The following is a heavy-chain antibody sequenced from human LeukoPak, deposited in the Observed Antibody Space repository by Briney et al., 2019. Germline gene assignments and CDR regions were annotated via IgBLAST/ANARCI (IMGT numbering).Heavy chain of an antibody. D-gene: IGHD2-2*01. CDR2: IYSGGST. J-gene: IGHJ6*03. Sequence: GGSLRLSXAASGFTVSSNYMSWVRQAPGKGVEWVSVIYSGGSTNYADSVKGRFTISRDNSKNTLYLQMNSLRAEDTAVYYCARDAMMGQYYYMDVWGKGTTVTVSS. CDR3: ARDAMMGQYYYMDV. V-gene: IGHV3-53*01. CDR1: GFTVSSNY.